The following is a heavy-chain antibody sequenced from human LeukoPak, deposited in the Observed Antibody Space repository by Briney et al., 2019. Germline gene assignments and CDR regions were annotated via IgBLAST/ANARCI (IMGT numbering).Heavy chain of an antibody. V-gene: IGHV3-30*18. D-gene: IGHD3-10*01. Sequence: PGGSLRLSCAASGIIFSSYGMHWVRQAPGKGLEWVAIISYDGGNKYYADSVKGRFTISRDSSKNTLYLQMNSLRAEDTAVYYCAKDHGSGSVFDYWGQGTLVTVSS. J-gene: IGHJ4*02. CDR3: AKDHGSGSVFDY. CDR2: ISYDGGNK. CDR1: GIIFSSYG.